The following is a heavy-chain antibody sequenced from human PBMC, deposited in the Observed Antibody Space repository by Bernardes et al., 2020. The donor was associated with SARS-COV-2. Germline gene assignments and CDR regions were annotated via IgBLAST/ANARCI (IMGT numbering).Heavy chain of an antibody. CDR3: ARGKGTRAHQYYYGMDV. CDR2: ISASDGT. V-gene: IGHV3-23*01. CDR1: GFTFSSYA. J-gene: IGHJ6*02. Sequence: GRSLRLSCAASGFTFSSYAMNWVRQAPGKGLEWVSLISASDGTYYAESVKGRFTTSRDNSKNTLHLQMNSLGAEDTAVYYCARGKGTRAHQYYYGMDVWGQGTTVSVSS.